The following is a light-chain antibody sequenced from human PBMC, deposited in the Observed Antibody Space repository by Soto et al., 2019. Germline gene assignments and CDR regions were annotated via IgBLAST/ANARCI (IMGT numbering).Light chain of an antibody. CDR2: EVS. J-gene: IGLJ2*01. V-gene: IGLV2-14*01. CDR3: SSYTGSNTLGVV. Sequence: QSALTQPASVSGSPGQSITTSCTGTSSDVGGYNYVSWSQQHPGKAPKLMIYEVSNRPSGVSHRFSGSKSGNTASLTISGLQAEDEADYYCSSYTGSNTLGVVFGGGTQLTVL. CDR1: SSDVGGYNY.